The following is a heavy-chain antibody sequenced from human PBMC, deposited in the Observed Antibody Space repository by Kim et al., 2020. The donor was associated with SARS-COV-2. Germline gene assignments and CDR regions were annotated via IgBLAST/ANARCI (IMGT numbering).Heavy chain of an antibody. V-gene: IGHV5-10-1*01. CDR3: ARQPLLPNAEYYYYGMDV. CDR2: IDPSDSYT. CDR1: GYSFTSYW. D-gene: IGHD1-1*01. J-gene: IGHJ6*02. Sequence: GESLKISCKGSGYSFTSYWISWVRQMPGKGLEWMGRIDPSDSYTNYSPSFQGHVTISADKSISTAYLQWSSLKASDTAMYYCARQPLLPNAEYYYYGMDVWGQGTTVTVSS.